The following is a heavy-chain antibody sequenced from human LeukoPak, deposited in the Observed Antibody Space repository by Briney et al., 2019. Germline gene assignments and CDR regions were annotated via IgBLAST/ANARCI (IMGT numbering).Heavy chain of an antibody. Sequence: SETLSLTCTVSGGSISSYYGSWIRQPPGKGLEWIGYIYYSGSTNYNPSLKSRVAISVDTSRNQFSLKLSSVTAADTAVYYCATLPFGGPRRVFDYWGQGIPVTVSS. V-gene: IGHV4-59*01. J-gene: IGHJ4*02. D-gene: IGHD3-16*01. CDR1: GGSISSYY. CDR2: IYYSGST. CDR3: ATLPFGGPRRVFDY.